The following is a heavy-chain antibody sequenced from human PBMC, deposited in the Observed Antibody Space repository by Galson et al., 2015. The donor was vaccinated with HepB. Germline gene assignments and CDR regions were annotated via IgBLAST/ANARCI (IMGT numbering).Heavy chain of an antibody. J-gene: IGHJ6*03. Sequence: SLRLSCAASGFTFSSYGMHWVRQAPGKGLEWVAVIWYDGSNKYYADSVKGRFAISRDNSKNTLYLQMNSLRAEDTAVYYCSRGTDVYYYYMDVWGKGTTVTVSS. V-gene: IGHV3-33*01. D-gene: IGHD1-1*01. CDR2: IWYDGSNK. CDR1: GFTFSSYG. CDR3: SRGTDVYYYYMDV.